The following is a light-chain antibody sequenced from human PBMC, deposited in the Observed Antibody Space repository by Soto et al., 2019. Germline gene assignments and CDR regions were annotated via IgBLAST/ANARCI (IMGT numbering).Light chain of an antibody. CDR1: ISDVGGYNY. J-gene: IGLJ2*01. CDR3: SAYRRGSTVV. V-gene: IGLV2-14*01. CDR2: EVT. Sequence: QSALTQPASGSGSPGQSITISCTGTISDVGGYNYVSWYQQFSGKAPTLIIYEVTNRPSGISNRFSGSKSGETASLTISGLRAEDEADYYCSAYRRGSTVVFGGGTKLTVL.